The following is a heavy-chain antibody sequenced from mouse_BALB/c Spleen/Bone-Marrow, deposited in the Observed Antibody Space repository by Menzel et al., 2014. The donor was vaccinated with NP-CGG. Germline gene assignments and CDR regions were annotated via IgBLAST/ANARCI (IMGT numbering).Heavy chain of an antibody. J-gene: IGHJ4*01. CDR3: ARFPMDY. Sequence: VKLVEPGGGLVQPGGSLRLSCTTSGFTFTDYYMSWVRQPPGKALEWLAFIRNKAYGYTTEYSASVRGRFTISRDNSQSILYLQMNTLRAEDSATYYCARFPMDYWGQGTSVTVSS. V-gene: IGHV7-3*02. CDR2: IRNKAYGYTT. CDR1: GFTFTDYY.